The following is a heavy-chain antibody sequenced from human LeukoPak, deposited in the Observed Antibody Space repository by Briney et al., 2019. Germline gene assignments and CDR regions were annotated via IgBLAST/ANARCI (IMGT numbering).Heavy chain of an antibody. CDR1: GGSFYGYY. D-gene: IGHD4-23*01. CDR2: INHSGST. CDR3: ARDTFTVVDY. V-gene: IGHV4-34*01. Sequence: SETLSHIRAVYGGSFYGYYGSWIRQPPGKGLEWIGEINHSGSTKCNPSLKSRVTISVDTSKNQFSLKLSSVTAADTAVYYCARDTFTVVDYWGRGPLVTVSS. J-gene: IGHJ4*02.